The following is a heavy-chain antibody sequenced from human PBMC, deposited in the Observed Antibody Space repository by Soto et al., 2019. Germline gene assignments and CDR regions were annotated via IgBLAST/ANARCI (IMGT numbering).Heavy chain of an antibody. Sequence: GGSLRLSCAASGFSFGGYAVTWVRQAPGKGLEWVSAISGGGGSTYYADSVKGRFTISRDNSKNTVYLEMNSLRAGDTALYYCAKTESFNGYYNAFDCWGQGTRVTVSS. CDR3: AKTESFNGYYNAFDC. D-gene: IGHD3-9*01. CDR2: ISGGGGST. CDR1: GFSFGGYA. V-gene: IGHV3-23*01. J-gene: IGHJ4*02.